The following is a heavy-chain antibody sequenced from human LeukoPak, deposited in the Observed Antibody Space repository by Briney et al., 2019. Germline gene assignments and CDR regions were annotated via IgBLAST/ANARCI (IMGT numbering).Heavy chain of an antibody. D-gene: IGHD3-10*01. CDR2: ISSSSSYI. V-gene: IGHV3-21*04. J-gene: IGHJ4*02. CDR3: ARARAVRGVDFDY. Sequence: GGSLRLSCAASGFTFSSYSMNWVRQAPGKGLEWVSSISSSSSYIYYADSVKGRFTISRDNAKNSLYLQMNSLRAEDTAEYYFARARAVRGVDFDYWGKGTLVTVFS. CDR1: GFTFSSYS.